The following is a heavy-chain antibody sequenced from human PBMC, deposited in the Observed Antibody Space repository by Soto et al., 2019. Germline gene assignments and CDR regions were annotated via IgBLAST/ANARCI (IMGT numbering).Heavy chain of an antibody. J-gene: IGHJ6*02. Sequence: SGPTLVNPTETLTLTCTVSGFSLTKARMGVTWIRKPPGKALEWLAHIFSNDEKSYSTSLKSRLTISKDTSKSQVVLTMTNMDPVDTATYYCARIRDDFWSGTNMPPLAYYYGMDVWGQGT. V-gene: IGHV2-26*01. D-gene: IGHD3-3*01. CDR2: IFSNDEK. CDR3: ARIRDDFWSGTNMPPLAYYYGMDV. CDR1: GFSLTKARMG.